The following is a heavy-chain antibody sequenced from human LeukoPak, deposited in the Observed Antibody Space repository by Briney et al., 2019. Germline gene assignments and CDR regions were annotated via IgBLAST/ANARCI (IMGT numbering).Heavy chain of an antibody. Sequence: PSETLSLTCAVYAGSLRDYYWGWISQPPGKGLEWIGEINHSGSTNYNPSLKSRVTISVVTSKNQFSLKQRPVFARHRAVYYGASFGRNDYSNHVPPSWGQGTLVTVSS. CDR2: INHSGST. D-gene: IGHD4-11*01. CDR3: ASFGRNDYSNHVPPS. CDR1: AGSLRDYY. J-gene: IGHJ4*02. V-gene: IGHV4-34*01.